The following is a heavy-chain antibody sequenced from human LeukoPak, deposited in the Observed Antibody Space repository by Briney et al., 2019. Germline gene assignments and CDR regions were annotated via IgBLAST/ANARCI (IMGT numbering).Heavy chain of an antibody. Sequence: GGSLRLSCAASGLTFSSYSMNWVRQAPGKGLEWVSYISSSSTTIYYADSVKGRFTISRDNAKNSLYLQMNSLRAEDMALYYCAKHDPRKSYWGYWGQGTLVTVSS. CDR2: ISSSSTTI. CDR3: AKHDPRKSYWGY. D-gene: IGHD1-26*01. J-gene: IGHJ4*02. CDR1: GLTFSSYS. V-gene: IGHV3-48*01.